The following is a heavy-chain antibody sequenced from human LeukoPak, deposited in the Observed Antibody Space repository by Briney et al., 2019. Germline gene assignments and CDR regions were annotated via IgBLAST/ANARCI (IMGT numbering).Heavy chain of an antibody. CDR3: ARSGYGRN. CDR1: GGSISSSNYY. CDR2: IYYSGST. Sequence: SETLSLTCTVSGGSISSSNYYWGWIRQPPGKGLEWIGSIYYSGSTNYNPSLKSRVTMSLDTSKNQFSLKLSSVTAADTAVYYCARSGYGRNWGQGTLVTVSS. D-gene: IGHD1-26*01. J-gene: IGHJ4*02. V-gene: IGHV4-39*07.